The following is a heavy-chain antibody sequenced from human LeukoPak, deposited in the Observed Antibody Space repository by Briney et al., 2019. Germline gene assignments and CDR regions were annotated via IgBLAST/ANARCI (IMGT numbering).Heavy chain of an antibody. D-gene: IGHD3-3*01. CDR1: GYTFTGYY. CDR3: ARTRISIFGVVTHIFDY. J-gene: IGHJ4*02. Sequence: ASVKVSCKASGYTFTGYYMHWVRQAPGQGRAWMGWINPNSGGTNYAQKFQGKVTMTRDTSISTAYMELSRLRSDDTVVYYCARTRISIFGVVTHIFDYWGQGTLVTVSS. CDR2: INPNSGGT. V-gene: IGHV1-2*02.